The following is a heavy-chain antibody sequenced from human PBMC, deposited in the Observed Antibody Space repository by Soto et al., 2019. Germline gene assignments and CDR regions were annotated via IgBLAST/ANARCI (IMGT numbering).Heavy chain of an antibody. CDR2: IIPILGIA. D-gene: IGHD3-16*01. J-gene: IGHJ6*03. CDR1: GYTFTSYG. Sequence: ASVKVSCKASGYTFTSYGISWVRQAPGQGLEWMGRIIPILGIANYAQKFQGRVTITADKSTSTAYMELSSLRSEDTAVYYCARGWGSGYYYYYMDVWGKGTTVTVSS. V-gene: IGHV1-69*04. CDR3: ARGWGSGYYYYYMDV.